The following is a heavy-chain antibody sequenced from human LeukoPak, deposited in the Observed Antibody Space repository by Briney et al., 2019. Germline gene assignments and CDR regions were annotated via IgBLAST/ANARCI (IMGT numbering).Heavy chain of an antibody. CDR3: ARGDCSGGSCYLFDY. D-gene: IGHD2-15*01. CDR2: IYYSGST. Sequence: PSEPLSLTCTVSGGSISSSSYYWGWIRQPPGKGLEWIGSIYYSGSTYYNPSLKSRVTISVDTSKNQFSLKLSSVTAADTAVYYCARGDCSGGSCYLFDYWGQGALVTVSS. CDR1: GGSISSSSYY. J-gene: IGHJ4*02. V-gene: IGHV4-39*01.